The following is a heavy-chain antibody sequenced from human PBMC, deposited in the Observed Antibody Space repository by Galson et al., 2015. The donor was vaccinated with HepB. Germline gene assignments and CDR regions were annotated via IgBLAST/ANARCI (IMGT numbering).Heavy chain of an antibody. CDR2: IYYSGST. D-gene: IGHD1-26*01. CDR1: GGSISSYY. V-gene: IGHV4-59*01. CDR3: AREHGAATLGMDV. Sequence: ETLSLTCTVSGGSISSYYWSWIRQPPGKGLEWIGYIYYSGSTNYNPSLKSRVTISVDTSKNQFSLKLSSVTAADTAVYYCAREHGAATLGMDVWGQGTTVTVSS. J-gene: IGHJ6*02.